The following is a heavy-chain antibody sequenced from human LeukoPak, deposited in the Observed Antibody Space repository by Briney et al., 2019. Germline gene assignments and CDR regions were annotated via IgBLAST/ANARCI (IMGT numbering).Heavy chain of an antibody. J-gene: IGHJ4*02. CDR3: ARDSGYYTNPYYFDY. CDR2: MYASGIT. D-gene: IGHD3-3*01. V-gene: IGHV4-4*07. CDR1: GGSISSYY. Sequence: SETLSLTCTVSGGSISSYYWSWIRQPPGKGLEWIGRMYASGITNYNPSLKSRVTMSVDTSKNQFSLKLSSVTAADTAVYYCARDSGYYTNPYYFDYWGQGTLVTVSS.